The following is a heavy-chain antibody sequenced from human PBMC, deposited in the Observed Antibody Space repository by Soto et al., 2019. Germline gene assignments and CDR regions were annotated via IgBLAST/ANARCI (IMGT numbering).Heavy chain of an antibody. CDR1: GGSISSYY. V-gene: IGHV4-59*01. Sequence: SETLSLTCTVSGGSISSYYGSWIRQPPGKGLEWIGYIYYSGSTNYNPSLKSRVTISVDTSKNQFSLKLSSVTAADTAVYYCARYSSGWNYYYYGMDVWGQGTTVTVSS. CDR2: IYYSGST. D-gene: IGHD6-19*01. J-gene: IGHJ6*02. CDR3: ARYSSGWNYYYYGMDV.